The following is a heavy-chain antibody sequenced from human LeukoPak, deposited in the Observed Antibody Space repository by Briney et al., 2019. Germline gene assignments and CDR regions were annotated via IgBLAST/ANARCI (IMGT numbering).Heavy chain of an antibody. V-gene: IGHV4-59*08. CDR2: IHYSGNT. CDR1: GGSISSYY. J-gene: IGHJ6*03. CDR3: ARGFHYYYYYMDV. Sequence: SETLTLTCTVSGGSISSYYWSWIRQPPGKGLEWIGYIHYSGNTNYNPSLRSRVTISVDTSKNQFSLKLSSVTAADTAVYYCARGFHYYYYYMDVWGKGTTVTISS.